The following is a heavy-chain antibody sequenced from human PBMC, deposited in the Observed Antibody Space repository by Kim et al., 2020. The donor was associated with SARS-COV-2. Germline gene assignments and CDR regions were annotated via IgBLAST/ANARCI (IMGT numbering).Heavy chain of an antibody. V-gene: IGHV1-2*02. D-gene: IGHD2-15*01. CDR2: INPNSGGT. Sequence: ASVKVSCKASGYTFTGYYMHWVRQAPGQGLEWMGWINPNSGGTNYAQKFQGRVTMTRDTSISTAYMELSRLRSDDTAVYYCARVSRYCSGGSCYLVSWGQGTLVTVSS. CDR3: ARVSRYCSGGSCYLVS. J-gene: IGHJ4*02. CDR1: GYTFTGYY.